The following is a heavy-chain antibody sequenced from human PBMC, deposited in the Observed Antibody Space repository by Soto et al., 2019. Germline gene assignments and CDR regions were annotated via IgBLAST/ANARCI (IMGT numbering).Heavy chain of an antibody. CDR1: GFTFSSYS. Sequence: DVQLVESGGGLAQPGGSLRLSCAASGFTFSSYSINWVRQAPGKGLEWISYISRSGRTIDYADSVKGRFSISRDNAKNSLFLQMNSLRADDTAVYYCSRNFFCGGDCYLYYYDYWGQGTLVTVSS. D-gene: IGHD2-21*01. CDR2: ISRSGRTI. V-gene: IGHV3-48*01. CDR3: SRNFFCGGDCYLYYYDY. J-gene: IGHJ4*02.